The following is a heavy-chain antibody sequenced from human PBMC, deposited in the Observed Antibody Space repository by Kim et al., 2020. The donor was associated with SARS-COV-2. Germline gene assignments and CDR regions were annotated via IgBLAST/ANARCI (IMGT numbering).Heavy chain of an antibody. J-gene: IGHJ4*02. D-gene: IGHD6-13*01. CDR2: ISSNGGST. CDR1: GFTFSSYA. Sequence: GGSLRLSCSASGFTFSSYAMHWVRQAPGKGLEYVSAISSNGGSTYYADSVKGRFTISRDNSKNTLYLRMSSLRAEDTAVYYCVKAPSDSSSWYYFDYWGQGTLVTVSS. V-gene: IGHV3-64D*06. CDR3: VKAPSDSSSWYYFDY.